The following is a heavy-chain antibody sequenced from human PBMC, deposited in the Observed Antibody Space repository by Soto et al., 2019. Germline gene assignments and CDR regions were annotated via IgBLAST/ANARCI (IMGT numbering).Heavy chain of an antibody. J-gene: IGHJ4*02. Sequence: QGQLGQSGAEVKKPGASVQVSCKASGYTFTSSARHWVRQAPGKRVELLGWINAGNGNTKYSQKFQGRVTITRDTSASTAYMELSSLRYEDTAVYYCARSAPPLDYWGQGTLVTVSS. V-gene: IGHV1-3*01. CDR1: GYTFTSSA. CDR3: ARSAPPLDY. CDR2: INAGNGNT.